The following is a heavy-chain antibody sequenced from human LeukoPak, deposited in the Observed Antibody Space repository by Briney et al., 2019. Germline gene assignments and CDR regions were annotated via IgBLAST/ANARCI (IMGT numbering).Heavy chain of an antibody. D-gene: IGHD1-26*01. CDR1: GYSITTNYY. CDR3: VTPRSWELSDMAV. V-gene: IGHV4-38-2*02. Sequence: PSETLSLTCTVSGYSITTNYYWAWIRQSPGTGLEWIGSVYHNGETNYNPSLKSRVIISVDTSKNEFSLRLTSVTAADTAVYYCVTPRSWELSDMAVWGKGTTVIVSS. J-gene: IGHJ6*03. CDR2: VYHNGET.